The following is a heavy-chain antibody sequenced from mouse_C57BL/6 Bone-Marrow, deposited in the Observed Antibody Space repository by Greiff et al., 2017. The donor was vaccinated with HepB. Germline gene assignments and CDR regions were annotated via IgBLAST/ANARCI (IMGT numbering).Heavy chain of an antibody. V-gene: IGHV1-82*01. J-gene: IGHJ3*01. D-gene: IGHD2-14*01. CDR1: GYAFSSSW. CDR2: IYPGDGDT. CDR3: ARGVLPWFAY. Sequence: QVQLQQSGPELVKPGASVKISCKASGYAFSSSWMNWVKQRPGKGLEWIGRIYPGDGDTNYNGKFKGKATLTADKSSSTAYMQLSSLTSEDSAVYFCARGVLPWFAYWGQGTLVTVSA.